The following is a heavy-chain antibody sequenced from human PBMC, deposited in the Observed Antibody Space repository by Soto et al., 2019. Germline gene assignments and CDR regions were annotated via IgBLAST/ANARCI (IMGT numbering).Heavy chain of an antibody. CDR3: AKEYYQSSGFDY. V-gene: IGHV3-30*18. Sequence: QVQLVESGGGVVQPGRSLRLSCAASGFTLSTYGMHWVRQAPGKGLEWVAVISYDGSTQYYADYVKGRFTISRDTSKNTLYLQMNSLRAEDTAVYYCAKEYYQSSGFDYWGQGTLVTVSS. CDR1: GFTLSTYG. D-gene: IGHD3-22*01. CDR2: ISYDGSTQ. J-gene: IGHJ4*02.